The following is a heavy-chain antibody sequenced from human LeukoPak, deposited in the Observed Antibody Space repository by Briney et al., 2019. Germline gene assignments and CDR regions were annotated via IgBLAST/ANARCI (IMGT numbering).Heavy chain of an antibody. D-gene: IGHD4-17*01. CDR1: GGSISSSSYY. CDR3: ARHATVTSFTFAH. Sequence: PSETLSLTCTVSGGSISSSSYYWGWIRQPPGKGLEWIGSIYYSGNTYYNPPLKSRVTISVDTSKNQFSLELNSVTAADTAVYYCARHATVTSFTFAHWGQGTLVTVSS. CDR2: IYYSGNT. J-gene: IGHJ4*02. V-gene: IGHV4-39*01.